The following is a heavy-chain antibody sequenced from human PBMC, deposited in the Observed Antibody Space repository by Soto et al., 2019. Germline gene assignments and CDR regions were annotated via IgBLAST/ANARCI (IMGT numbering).Heavy chain of an antibody. J-gene: IGHJ3*02. D-gene: IGHD3-9*01. CDR3: VRHGSITYYDILTARPGAFDI. CDR1: GGSISSSSYY. Sequence: QLQLQESGPGLVKPSETLSLTCTVSGGSISSSSYYWGWIRQPPGKGLEWIGGFYYSGSTYYNPSLKSRVTISVDTSKNQFSLKLSSVTAADTAVYYCVRHGSITYYDILTARPGAFDIWGQGTMVTVSS. CDR2: FYYSGST. V-gene: IGHV4-39*01.